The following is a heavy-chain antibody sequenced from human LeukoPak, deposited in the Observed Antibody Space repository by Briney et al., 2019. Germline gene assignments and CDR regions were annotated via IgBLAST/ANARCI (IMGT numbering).Heavy chain of an antibody. Sequence: SSGKLSCKAAGATFASYAISLVRQAPGQGLEWMGRIIPILGIANYAQKFQGRVTITADKSTSTAYMELSSLRSEDTAVYYCANTVVWGGLFDYWGQGTLVTVSS. J-gene: IGHJ4*02. CDR2: IIPILGIA. CDR1: GATFASYA. D-gene: IGHD3-10*01. V-gene: IGHV1-69*04. CDR3: ANTVVWGGLFDY.